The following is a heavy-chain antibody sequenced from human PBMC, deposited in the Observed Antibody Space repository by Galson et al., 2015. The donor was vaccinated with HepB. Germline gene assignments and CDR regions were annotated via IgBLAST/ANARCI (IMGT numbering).Heavy chain of an antibody. J-gene: IGHJ4*02. CDR3: AGSPSRRY. Sequence: SLRLSCAASGFTFSSYSMNWVRQAPGKGLEWVSYISSSSSTIYYADSVKGRFTISRDNAKNSLYLQMNSLRAEDTAVYYCAGSPSRRYWGQGTLVTVSS. CDR1: GFTFSSYS. CDR2: ISSSSSTI. V-gene: IGHV3-48*01.